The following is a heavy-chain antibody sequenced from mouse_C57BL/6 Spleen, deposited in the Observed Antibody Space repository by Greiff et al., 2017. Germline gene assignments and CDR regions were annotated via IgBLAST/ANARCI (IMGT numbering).Heavy chain of an antibody. CDR1: GFTFSNYW. D-gene: IGHD1-1*01. CDR2: IRLKSDNYAT. CDR3: TCGGYGSSYDFDY. V-gene: IGHV6-3*01. J-gene: IGHJ2*01. Sequence: EVQLQESGGGLVQPGGSMKLSCVASGFTFSNYWMNWVRQSPEKGLEWVAQIRLKSDNYATHYAESVKGRFTISRDDSKSSVYLQMNNLRAEDTGIYYCTCGGYGSSYDFDYWGQGTTLTVSS.